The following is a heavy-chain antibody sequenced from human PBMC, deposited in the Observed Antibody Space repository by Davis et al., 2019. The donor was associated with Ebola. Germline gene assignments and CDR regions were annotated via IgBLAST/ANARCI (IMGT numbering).Heavy chain of an antibody. J-gene: IGHJ4*02. CDR2: ISSSSSYI. CDR3: ARDVAITIFD. Sequence: GESLKISCAASGFTFSSYSMNWVCQAPGKGLEWVSSISSSSSYIYYADSVKGRFTISRDNAKNSLYLQMNSLRAEDTAVYYCARDVAITIFDWGQGTLVTVSS. V-gene: IGHV3-21*01. CDR1: GFTFSSYS. D-gene: IGHD3-3*01.